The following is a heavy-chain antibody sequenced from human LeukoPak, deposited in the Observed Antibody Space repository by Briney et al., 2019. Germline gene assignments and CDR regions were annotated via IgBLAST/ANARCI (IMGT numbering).Heavy chain of an antibody. D-gene: IGHD6-6*01. V-gene: IGHV4-4*02. Sequence: PSETLSLTCDVSGGSVTSTNWWTWVRQPPGKGLEWIGEVHLDGSTNYNPSLKSRVTMFVDMSKNKFSLRLSSVTAADTAVYYCARHRAYSSSSPFDYWGQGTLVTVSS. CDR3: ARHRAYSSSSPFDY. CDR1: GGSVTSTNW. CDR2: VHLDGST. J-gene: IGHJ4*02.